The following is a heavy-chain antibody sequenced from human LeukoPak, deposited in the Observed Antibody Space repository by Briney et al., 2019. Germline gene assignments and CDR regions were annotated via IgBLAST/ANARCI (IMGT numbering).Heavy chain of an antibody. CDR3: ARGHRISWPRTYYFDY. CDR2: INHSGST. J-gene: IGHJ4*02. V-gene: IGHV4-34*01. Sequence: SETLSLTCAVYAGSFSGYYWSWIRQPPGKGLEWIGEINHSGSTNYNPSLKSRVTISVDTSKNQFSLKLSSVTAADTAVYYCARGHRISWPRTYYFDYWGQGTLVTVSS. CDR1: AGSFSGYY. D-gene: IGHD6-13*01.